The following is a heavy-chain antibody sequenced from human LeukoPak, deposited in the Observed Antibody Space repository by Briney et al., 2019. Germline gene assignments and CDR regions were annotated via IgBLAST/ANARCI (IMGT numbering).Heavy chain of an antibody. J-gene: IGHJ6*03. CDR3: VRGYDSSVHYYYYMDV. CDR1: GYSISSGYY. V-gene: IGHV4-38-2*02. D-gene: IGHD3-22*01. CDR2: IYHSGST. Sequence: SEALSLACTVSGYSISSGYYWGWIRQPPGKGLEGIGSIYHSGSTYYNPSLKSRVTISVDTSKNHFSLKLSSVTAADTAVYYCVRGYDSSVHYYYYMDVWGKGTTVTVSS.